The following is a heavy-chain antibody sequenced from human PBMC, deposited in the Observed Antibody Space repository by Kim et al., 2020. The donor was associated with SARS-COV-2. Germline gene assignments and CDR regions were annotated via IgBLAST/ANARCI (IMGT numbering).Heavy chain of an antibody. J-gene: IGHJ4*02. V-gene: IGHV4-39*07. CDR3: ARDRDDYYDSSGYSFDY. D-gene: IGHD3-22*01. CDR1: GGSISSSSYY. Sequence: SETLSLTCTVSGGSISSSSYYWGWIRQPPGKGLEWIGSIYYSGSTYYNPSLKSRVTISVDTSKNQFSLKLSSVTAADTAVYYCARDRDDYYDSSGYSFDYWGQGTLVTVSS. CDR2: IYYSGST.